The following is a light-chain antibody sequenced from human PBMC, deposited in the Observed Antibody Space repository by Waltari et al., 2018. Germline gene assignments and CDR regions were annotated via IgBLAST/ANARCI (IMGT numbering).Light chain of an antibody. V-gene: IGKV3-11*01. Sequence: EIVLTQSPVTLSLSTGERATLSCRASQSIGTSLGWYQQKPGQAPRLLIYGASNRATGIPVRFSGSGSGTDFTLTISTLETEDFAVYYCQQHSRWPLTFGGGTKVEI. CDR1: QSIGTS. CDR2: GAS. J-gene: IGKJ4*01. CDR3: QQHSRWPLT.